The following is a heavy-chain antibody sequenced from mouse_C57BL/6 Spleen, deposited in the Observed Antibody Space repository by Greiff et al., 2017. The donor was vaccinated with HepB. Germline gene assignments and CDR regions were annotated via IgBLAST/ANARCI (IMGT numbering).Heavy chain of an antibody. Sequence: QVQLQQSGAELVRPGSSVKLSCKASGYTFTSYWMHWVKQRPIQGLEWIGNIDPSDSETHYNQKFKDKATLTVDKSSSTAYMQLSSLTSEDSAVYYCARRYDYDGYYVDYWGQGTTLTVSS. CDR3: ARRYDYDGYYVDY. CDR1: GYTFTSYW. D-gene: IGHD2-4*01. V-gene: IGHV1-52*01. J-gene: IGHJ2*01. CDR2: IDPSDSET.